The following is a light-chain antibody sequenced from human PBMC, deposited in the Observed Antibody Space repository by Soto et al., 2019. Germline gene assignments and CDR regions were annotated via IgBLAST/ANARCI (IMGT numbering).Light chain of an antibody. CDR1: SSNIGSNY. J-gene: IGLJ3*02. V-gene: IGLV1-47*01. Sequence: QSVLTQPPSASGTPGPRVTISCSGSSSNIGSNYVYWYQQLPGTAPKLLIYRNNQRPSGVPARFSGSKSGTSTSLAISGLLSEDGADYYCAAWDDSLSGWVFGGGTKLTVL. CDR3: AAWDDSLSGWV. CDR2: RNN.